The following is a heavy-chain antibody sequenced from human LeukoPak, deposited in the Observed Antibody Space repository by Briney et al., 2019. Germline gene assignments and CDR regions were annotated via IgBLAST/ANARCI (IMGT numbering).Heavy chain of an antibody. CDR3: AGRVTRSWWDRFDP. CDR2: INHSGST. Sequence: PSETLSLTCAVYGGSFSGYYWSWIRQPPGKGLEWIGEINHSGSTNYNPSLKSRVTISVDTSKNQFSLKLSSVTAADTAVYYCAGRVTRSWWDRFDPWCQGTLVTVSS. D-gene: IGHD4-11*01. J-gene: IGHJ5*02. V-gene: IGHV4-34*01. CDR1: GGSFSGYY.